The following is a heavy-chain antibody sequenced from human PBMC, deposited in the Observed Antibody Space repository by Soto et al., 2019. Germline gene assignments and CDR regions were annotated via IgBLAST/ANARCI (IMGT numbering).Heavy chain of an antibody. D-gene: IGHD2-15*01. J-gene: IGHJ4*02. CDR3: AKRRGAGGHSDY. CDR1: GFTFSSYA. CDR2: VSIGGST. V-gene: IGHV3-23*01. Sequence: DVQLLESGGGLVQPEGSLRLSCAASGFTFSSYAMGWVRQGPGKGLEWVAVVSIGGSTHYADSVRGRFTISRDNSKNTLSLQMNSLTAEDTAVYCCAKRRGAGGHSDYWGQGALVTVSS.